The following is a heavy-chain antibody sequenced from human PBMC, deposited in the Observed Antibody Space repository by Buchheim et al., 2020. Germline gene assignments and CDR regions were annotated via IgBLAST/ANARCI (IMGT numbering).Heavy chain of an antibody. CDR3: ARGSSSSFPKTYYYYYYGMDV. CDR2: ISSSSSYI. Sequence: EVQLVESGGGLVKPGGSLRLSCAASGFTFSSYSMNWVRQAPGKGLEWVSSISSSSSYIYYADSVKGRFTISRDNAKNSLYLQMNSLRAEDTAVYYCARGSSSSFPKTYYYYYYGMDVWGQGTT. CDR1: GFTFSSYS. J-gene: IGHJ6*02. D-gene: IGHD6-13*01. V-gene: IGHV3-21*01.